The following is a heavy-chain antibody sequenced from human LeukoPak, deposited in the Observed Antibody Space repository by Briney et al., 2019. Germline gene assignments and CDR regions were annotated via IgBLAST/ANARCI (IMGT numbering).Heavy chain of an antibody. D-gene: IGHD6-19*01. CDR1: GLTFGSYW. J-gene: IGHJ4*02. CDR3: ARVRIAVANYFDY. Sequence: GGSLRLSCAASGLTFGSYWMHWVRQAPGKGLVWVSRINSDGSSTSYADSVKGRFTISRDNAKNTLYLQMNSLRAEDTAVYYCARVRIAVANYFDYWGQGTLVTVSS. V-gene: IGHV3-74*01. CDR2: INSDGSST.